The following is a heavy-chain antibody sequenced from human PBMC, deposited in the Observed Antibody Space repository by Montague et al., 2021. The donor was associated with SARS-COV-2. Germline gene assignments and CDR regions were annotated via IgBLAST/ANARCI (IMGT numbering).Heavy chain of an antibody. CDR1: GGSFNDYY. V-gene: IGHV4-34*01. D-gene: IGHD3-22*01. CDR3: ARGRVRITVILVVIGYSYYFDS. CDR2: INHSGST. Sequence: SETLSLTCAVYGGSFNDYYWSWVRQPPGKGLEWIGQINHSGSTNYNPSLQSRVTISVDTSKNQFSLKLRSMTAADTAVYYCARGRVRITVILVVIGYSYYFDSWGQGTLVTVSS. J-gene: IGHJ4*02.